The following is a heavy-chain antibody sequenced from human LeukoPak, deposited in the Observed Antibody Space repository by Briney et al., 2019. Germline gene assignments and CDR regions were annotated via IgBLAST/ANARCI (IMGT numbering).Heavy chain of an antibody. V-gene: IGHV3-74*03. CDR1: GFTFSSHW. J-gene: IGHJ6*02. D-gene: IGHD2-15*01. CDR2: INSVVSST. Sequence: PGGCLRLSCAASGFTFSSHWMHWVRQDAGKWRGWVLRINSVVSSTMYADSVQGRFTISRDHAKNTLYLQMNSLRAEDTAVYYCARAPDIVVVVAATDYGMDVWGQGTTVTVSS. CDR3: ARAPDIVVVVAATDYGMDV.